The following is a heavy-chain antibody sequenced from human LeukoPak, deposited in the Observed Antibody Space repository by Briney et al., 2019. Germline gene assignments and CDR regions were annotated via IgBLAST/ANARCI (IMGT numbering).Heavy chain of an antibody. CDR3: ARHMSTANNWFDP. CDR2: INPKTGVT. Sequence: ASVKVSCKASGYTFTGYFMHWVRQAPGQGLEWMGWINPKTGVTNYEQKFQGRVIMTRDTSISTVYMEVTRLTSDDTAVYYCARHMSTANNWFDPWGQGTLVTVS. CDR1: GYTFTGYF. J-gene: IGHJ5*02. V-gene: IGHV1-2*02.